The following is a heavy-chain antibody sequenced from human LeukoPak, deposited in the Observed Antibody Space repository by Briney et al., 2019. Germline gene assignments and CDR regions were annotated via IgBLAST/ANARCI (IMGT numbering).Heavy chain of an antibody. Sequence: GGSLRLPCAASGFTFSSYAMHWVRQAPGKGLEWVAVISYDGSNKYYADSVKGRFTISRDNSKNTLYLQMNSLRAEDTAVYYCARDRVVVVVAANYDAFDIWGQGTMVTVSS. CDR2: ISYDGSNK. V-gene: IGHV3-30-3*01. CDR1: GFTFSSYA. J-gene: IGHJ3*02. CDR3: ARDRVVVVVAANYDAFDI. D-gene: IGHD2-15*01.